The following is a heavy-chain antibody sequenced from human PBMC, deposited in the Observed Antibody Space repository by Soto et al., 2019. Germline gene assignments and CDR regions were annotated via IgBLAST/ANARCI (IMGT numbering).Heavy chain of an antibody. CDR1: GGSMSEYF. J-gene: IGHJ4*02. Sequence: SETLSLTCSASGGSMSEYFWSWIRQSPGKGLEWIGYIYYLGSTDYNPSLKSRVTISVDTSKRQFSLRLTSVTAADTAVNYCARDGYDGSGSPYPAYWGPGTQVTVSS. CDR3: ARDGYDGSGSPYPAY. V-gene: IGHV4-59*01. D-gene: IGHD3-10*01. CDR2: IYYLGST.